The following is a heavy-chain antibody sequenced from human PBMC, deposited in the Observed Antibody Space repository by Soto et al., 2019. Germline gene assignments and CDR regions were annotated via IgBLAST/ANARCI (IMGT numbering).Heavy chain of an antibody. Sequence: SETLSLTCTVSGGSISSGGYYWSWIRQHPGKSLEWIGYIYYSGSTYYNPSLKSRVTISVDTSKNQFSLKLSSVTAAYTAVYYCAREGAYSSGWYWYNWFDPWGQGTLVTVSA. V-gene: IGHV4-31*03. CDR2: IYYSGST. CDR3: AREGAYSSGWYWYNWFDP. J-gene: IGHJ5*02. D-gene: IGHD6-19*01. CDR1: GGSISSGGYY.